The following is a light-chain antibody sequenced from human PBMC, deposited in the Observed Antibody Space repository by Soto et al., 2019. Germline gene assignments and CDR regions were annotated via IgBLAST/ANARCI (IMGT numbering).Light chain of an antibody. V-gene: IGLV1-40*01. CDR1: SSNIGAGYD. J-gene: IGLJ2*01. CDR2: GNS. Sequence: QLVLTQPPSVSGAPGQRVTISCTGSSSNIGAGYDVHWYQQLPGTAPKLLIYGNSNRPSGVPDRFSGSKSGTSASLAITGLQAEDEADYYCSSYTTSTSFILFGGGTKLTVL. CDR3: SSYTTSTSFIL.